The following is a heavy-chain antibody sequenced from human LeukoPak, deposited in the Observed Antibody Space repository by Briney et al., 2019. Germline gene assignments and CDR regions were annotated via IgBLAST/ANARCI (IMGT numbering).Heavy chain of an antibody. CDR3: AAHSSGYYTPGRVAFDI. D-gene: IGHD3-22*01. V-gene: IGHV1-69*13. J-gene: IGHJ3*02. Sequence: SVKVSCKASGGTFNNFAFSWVRLAPGQGLEWMGGILPIFGTTNNAPKFQGRITITADASTSTVYMDLRSLRSEDTAVYYCAAHSSGYYTPGRVAFDIWGQGTMVTVSS. CDR1: GGTFNNFA. CDR2: ILPIFGTT.